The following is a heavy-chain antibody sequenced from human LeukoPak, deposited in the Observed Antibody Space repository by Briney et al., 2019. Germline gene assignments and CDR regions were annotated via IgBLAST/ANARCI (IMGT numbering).Heavy chain of an antibody. CDR2: ISGSGAST. CDR3: ARDPYSSGWPSYYYYGMDV. V-gene: IGHV3-23*01. Sequence: PGGSLRLSCAASGFTFSSYAMSWVRQTPGKGLEWVSTISGSGASTYYADSVKGRFTVSRDNAKNSLYLQMNSLRAEDTAVYYCARDPYSSGWPSYYYYGMDVWGQGTTVTVSS. CDR1: GFTFSSYA. J-gene: IGHJ6*02. D-gene: IGHD6-19*01.